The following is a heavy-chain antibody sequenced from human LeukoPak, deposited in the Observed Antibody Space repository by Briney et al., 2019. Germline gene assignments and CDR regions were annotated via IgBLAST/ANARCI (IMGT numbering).Heavy chain of an antibody. V-gene: IGHV1-2*02. Sequence: ASVQVSCKASGYTFTAYYIHWVRQAPGQGLEWMGWISPYTGGTNYAQKFQGRVTITRDTSTSTVYMELSSLRSDDTAVYYCARRGYSYGQGSDYWGQGTLVTVSS. CDR1: GYTFTAYY. J-gene: IGHJ4*02. D-gene: IGHD5-18*01. CDR2: ISPYTGGT. CDR3: ARRGYSYGQGSDY.